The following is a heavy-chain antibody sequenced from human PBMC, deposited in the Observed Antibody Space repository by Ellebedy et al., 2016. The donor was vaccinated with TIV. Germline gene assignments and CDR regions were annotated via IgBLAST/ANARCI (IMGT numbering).Heavy chain of an antibody. CDR1: GGSISSSNW. CDR2: IYHSGST. D-gene: IGHD6-19*01. Sequence: MPSETLSLTCAVSGGSISSSNWWSWVRQPPGKGLEWIGEIYHSGSTNYNPSLKSRVTISVDKSKDQFSLKLSSVTAADTAVYYCARVRVGQWLADYWGQGTLVTVSS. V-gene: IGHV4-4*02. CDR3: ARVRVGQWLADY. J-gene: IGHJ4*02.